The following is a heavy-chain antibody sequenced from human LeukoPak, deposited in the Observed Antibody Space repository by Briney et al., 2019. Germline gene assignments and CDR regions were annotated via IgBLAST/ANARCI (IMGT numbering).Heavy chain of an antibody. J-gene: IGHJ4*02. CDR2: IYDSGST. V-gene: IGHV4-59*08. CDR3: ARLSHYFDSSGYYYVRFFDY. CDR1: GGSISSYS. Sequence: SETLSLTCTDSGGSISSYSWSWIPQPPGKGLECIGNIYDSGSTNYNPSLKSRVAISVDKSKNQFSLKLSYVTAADTAVYYCARLSHYFDSSGYYYVRFFDYWGQGTLVTVSS. D-gene: IGHD3-22*01.